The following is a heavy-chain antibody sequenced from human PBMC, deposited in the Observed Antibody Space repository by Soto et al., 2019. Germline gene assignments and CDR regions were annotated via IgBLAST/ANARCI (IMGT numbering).Heavy chain of an antibody. D-gene: IGHD4-4*01. Sequence: QVQLVQSGAEMKEPGSSVKVSCKTSGGTFSSSAISWLRQAPGQGLEWMGGIIPLFRTPDYAHKFQGRVTIAADESTSTAYMELGRLRSEDTAVYYCARDNDRLQLGGNYYYILDVWGQGTTITVSS. J-gene: IGHJ6*02. CDR1: GGTFSSSA. CDR3: ARDNDRLQLGGNYYYILDV. V-gene: IGHV1-69*12. CDR2: IIPLFRTP.